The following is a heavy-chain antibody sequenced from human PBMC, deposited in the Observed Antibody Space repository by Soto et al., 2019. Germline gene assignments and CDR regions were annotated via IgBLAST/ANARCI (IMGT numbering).Heavy chain of an antibody. CDR1: GFTFSSYG. Sequence: PGGSLRLSCAASGFTFSSYGMHWVRQAPGKGLEWVAVISYDGSNKYYADSVKGRFTISRDNSKNTLYLQMNSLRAEDTAVYYCAKDLLHYYDSSGYYYDAFDIWGQGTMVTVSS. J-gene: IGHJ3*02. D-gene: IGHD3-22*01. CDR3: AKDLLHYYDSSGYYYDAFDI. CDR2: ISYDGSNK. V-gene: IGHV3-30*18.